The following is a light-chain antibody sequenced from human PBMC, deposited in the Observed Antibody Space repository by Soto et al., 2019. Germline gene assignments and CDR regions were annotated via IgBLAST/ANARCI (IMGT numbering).Light chain of an antibody. J-gene: IGKJ1*01. Sequence: AIQMTQSPSSLSASVGDRVTITCRASQDIRNELGWYQQKPGKAPKALIYGASNLQSGVPSRFSGSGFGTDFTLTISSLQPEDFATYYCLQERNYPRTFGQGTKVESK. CDR1: QDIRNE. CDR2: GAS. V-gene: IGKV1-6*01. CDR3: LQERNYPRT.